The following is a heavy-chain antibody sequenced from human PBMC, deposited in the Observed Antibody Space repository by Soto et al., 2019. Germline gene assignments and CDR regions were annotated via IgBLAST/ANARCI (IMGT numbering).Heavy chain of an antibody. V-gene: IGHV4-39*01. CDR3: ATSNWFDP. J-gene: IGHJ5*02. Sequence: SETLSLTCTVSSGSISSSSYTWGWIRQPPGKGLEWIGSIYYSGSTYYNPSLKSRITVSVDTSKNQFSLKLSSVTAADTAVYYCATSNWFDPWGQGTLVTVSS. CDR2: IYYSGST. CDR1: SGSISSSSYT.